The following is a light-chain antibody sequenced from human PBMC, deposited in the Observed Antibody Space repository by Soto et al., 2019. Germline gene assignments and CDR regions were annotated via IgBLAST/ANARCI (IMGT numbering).Light chain of an antibody. V-gene: IGLV2-8*01. J-gene: IGLJ3*02. CDR1: STDVGNYNY. Sequence: QSALTQRPSASGSPGQSLTISCTGTSTDVGNYNYVSWYQQHPGKAPKLMISDVNRRPSGVPDRFSGSKSGNTASLTVSGLQAEDEADYYCSSYAGSNNWVFGVGTKLTVL. CDR3: SSYAGSNNWV. CDR2: DVN.